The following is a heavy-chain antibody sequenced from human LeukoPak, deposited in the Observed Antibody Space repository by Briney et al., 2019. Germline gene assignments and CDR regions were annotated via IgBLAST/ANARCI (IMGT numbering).Heavy chain of an antibody. V-gene: IGHV3-30*03. CDR1: GFTFSSYG. J-gene: IGHJ4*02. Sequence: GGSLRLSCAASGFTFSSYGMHWVRQAPGKGLEWVAVISYDGSEKYYVDSVKGRFTISRDNAKNSLDLQMNSLRAEDTAFYYCARSITTSASYWGQGTLVTVSS. D-gene: IGHD1-14*01. CDR3: ARSITTSASY. CDR2: ISYDGSEK.